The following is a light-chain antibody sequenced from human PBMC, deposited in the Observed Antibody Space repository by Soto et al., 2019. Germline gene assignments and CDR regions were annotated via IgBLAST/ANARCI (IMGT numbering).Light chain of an antibody. J-gene: IGKJ1*01. CDR1: LSVSRSY. Sequence: ESVLTQSPGTLSLSPGERATLSCRASLSVSRSYLAWYQQKPGQAPRHLIYGTSSRATAIPDRFSGSGSGTDFTLTISRLEPEDFAVYYCQQYGSSSWTFGQGTKVEIK. CDR2: GTS. CDR3: QQYGSSSWT. V-gene: IGKV3-20*01.